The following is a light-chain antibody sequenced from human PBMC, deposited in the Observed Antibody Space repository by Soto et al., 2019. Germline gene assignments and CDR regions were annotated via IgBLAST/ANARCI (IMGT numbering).Light chain of an antibody. J-gene: IGKJ2*01. CDR2: GAS. CDR3: QQYGSSPPYI. Sequence: EILLTQSPGTLSLYPGERATLSCRASQNIDSRYLAWYQQKTGQAPRLLIYGASSRTTGVPDRFIGSWSGTDFTLIISLLYPEDFAVYYCQQYGSSPPYIFGQGTKVDIK. V-gene: IGKV3-20*01. CDR1: QNIDSRY.